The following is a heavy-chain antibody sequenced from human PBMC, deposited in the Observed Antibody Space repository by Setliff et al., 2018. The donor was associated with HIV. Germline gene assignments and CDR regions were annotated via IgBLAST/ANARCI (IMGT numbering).Heavy chain of an antibody. Sequence: ASVKVSCKASGYTFSSYSITWVRQAPGQGLEWMGSINLYKDDTHYAQKFQDRVTMTADTSTNTVYMELRSLRSDDTAVYYCARYALRSSDCSDEGADSWGQGTLVTVSS. D-gene: IGHD2-21*01. J-gene: IGHJ4*02. V-gene: IGHV1-18*01. CDR1: GYTFSSYS. CDR2: INLYKDDT. CDR3: ARYALRSSDCSDEGADS.